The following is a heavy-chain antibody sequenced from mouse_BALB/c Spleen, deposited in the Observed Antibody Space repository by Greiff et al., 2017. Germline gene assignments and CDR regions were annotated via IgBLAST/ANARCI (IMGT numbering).Heavy chain of an antibody. CDR1: GYAFSSYW. Sequence: QVQLQQSGAELVRPGSSVKISCKASGYAFSSYWMNWVKQRPGQGLEWIGQIYPGDGDTNYNGKFKGKATLTADKSSSTAYMQLSSLTSEDSAVYFCARYSYYAMDYWGQGTSVTVSS. CDR3: ARYSYYAMDY. V-gene: IGHV1-80*01. J-gene: IGHJ4*01. CDR2: IYPGDGDT.